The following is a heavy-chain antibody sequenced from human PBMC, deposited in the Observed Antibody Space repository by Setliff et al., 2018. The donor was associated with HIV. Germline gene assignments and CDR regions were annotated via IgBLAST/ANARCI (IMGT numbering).Heavy chain of an antibody. CDR3: ARERVDSRLWGYLDY. Sequence: SETLSLTCTVSGGSVRTFYWSWIRQPPGKGLEWIGEINHSGSTNYNPSLKSRVTISLDTSKNQFSLRLTSVTAADTAVYYCARERVDSRLWGYLDYWGQGRLVTVS. D-gene: IGHD3-22*01. V-gene: IGHV4-34*01. CDR1: GGSVRTFY. CDR2: INHSGST. J-gene: IGHJ4*02.